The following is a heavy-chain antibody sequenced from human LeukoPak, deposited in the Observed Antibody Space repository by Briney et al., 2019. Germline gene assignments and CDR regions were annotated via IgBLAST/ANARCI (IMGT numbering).Heavy chain of an antibody. Sequence: ASVKVSCKASGYTFTSYAMNWVRQAPGQGLEWMGGIIPIFGTANYAQKFQGRVTITADKSTSTAYMELSSLRSEDTAVYYCASSITGTTLDYWGQGTLVTVSS. J-gene: IGHJ4*02. V-gene: IGHV1-69*06. D-gene: IGHD1-7*01. CDR1: GYTFTSYA. CDR3: ASSITGTTLDY. CDR2: IIPIFGTA.